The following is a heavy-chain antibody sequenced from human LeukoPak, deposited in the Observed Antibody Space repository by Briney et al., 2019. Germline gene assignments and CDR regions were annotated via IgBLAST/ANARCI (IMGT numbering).Heavy chain of an antibody. CDR2: IYYSGST. D-gene: IGHD2-15*01. CDR3: ARQGRVVVAAPDY. Sequence: SETLSLTCTVSGGSISSYYWSWIRQPPGKGLEWIGYIYYSGSTNYNPSLKSRVTISVDTSKNQFSLKLSSVTAADTAVYYCARQGRVVVAAPDYWGQGTLVTVSS. V-gene: IGHV4-59*08. J-gene: IGHJ4*02. CDR1: GGSISSYY.